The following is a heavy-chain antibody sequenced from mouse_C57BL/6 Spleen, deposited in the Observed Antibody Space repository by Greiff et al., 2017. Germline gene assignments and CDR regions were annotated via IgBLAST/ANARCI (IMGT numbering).Heavy chain of an antibody. J-gene: IGHJ4*01. CDR2: IYPGSGST. CDR1: GYTFTSYW. V-gene: IGHV1-55*01. CDR3: ARRAGGDDYLYAMDY. D-gene: IGHD2-4*01. Sequence: QVQLQQPGAELVKPGASVKMSCKASGYTFTSYWITWVKQRPGQGLEWIGDIYPGSGSTNYNEQFKSKATLTVDTSSSTAYMQHSSLTSEESAVYYCARRAGGDDYLYAMDYWGQGTSVTVSS.